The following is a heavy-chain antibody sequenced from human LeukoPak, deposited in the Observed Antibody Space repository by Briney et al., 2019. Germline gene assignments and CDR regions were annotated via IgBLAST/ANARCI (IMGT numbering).Heavy chain of an antibody. CDR1: GGSLSSGGYY. CDR3: AREISCSGGSCYSRRAFDI. D-gene: IGHD2-15*01. V-gene: IGHV4-31*03. Sequence: SETLSLTCTVSGGSLSSGGYYWSWIRQHPGKGLEWIGYIYYGGSTYCNPSLKSRVTISVDTSKNQFSLKLSSVTAADTAVYYCAREISCSGGSCYSRRAFDIWGQGTMVTVSS. CDR2: IYYGGST. J-gene: IGHJ3*02.